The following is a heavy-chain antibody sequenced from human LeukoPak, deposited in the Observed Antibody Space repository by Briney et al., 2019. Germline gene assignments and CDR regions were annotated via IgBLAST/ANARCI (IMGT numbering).Heavy chain of an antibody. Sequence: SETLSLTCTVSGVSIKDHYWSWIRQPPGKGLEWIANIYYAGSSNYNPSLKSRVSVSIDASKNHLSLQLTSVTAADTAIYYCARQTVIIPTGMEGPWFDPWGQGTLVAVSS. J-gene: IGHJ5*02. CDR1: GVSIKDHY. D-gene: IGHD2/OR15-2a*01. V-gene: IGHV4-59*08. CDR2: IYYAGSS. CDR3: ARQTVIIPTGMEGPWFDP.